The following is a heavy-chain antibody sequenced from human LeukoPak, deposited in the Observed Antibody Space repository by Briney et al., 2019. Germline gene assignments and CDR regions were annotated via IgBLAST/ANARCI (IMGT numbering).Heavy chain of an antibody. CDR2: ISGSGGST. CDR1: GFTFSSYA. D-gene: IGHD3-3*01. CDR3: AKAVDFWSGYYNY. V-gene: IGHV3-23*01. Sequence: GGSLRLSCAASGFTFSSYAMSWVRQAPGKGLEWVSAISGSGGSTYYADSVKGRFTISRDNSKNTLYLQMNSLRAEDTALYYCAKAVDFWSGYYNYWGQGTLVTVSS. J-gene: IGHJ4*02.